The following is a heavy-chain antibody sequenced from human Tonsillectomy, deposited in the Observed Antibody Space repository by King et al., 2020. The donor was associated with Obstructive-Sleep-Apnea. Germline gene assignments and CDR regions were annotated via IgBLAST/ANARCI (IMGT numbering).Heavy chain of an antibody. CDR3: ARGRYGGYAGDPEGIDF. J-gene: IGHJ4*02. V-gene: IGHV3-48*04. CDR1: GFTFSSYS. D-gene: IGHD5-12*01. CDR2: ISSSSSTG. Sequence: VQLVESGGGLVQPGGSLRLSCAASGFTFSSYSMNWVRQAPGKGLEWISYISSSSSTGYYADSVKGRFTISRDNAKNSLYLQMNSLRAEDTAVYYCARGRYGGYAGDPEGIDFWGQGTLVSVSS.